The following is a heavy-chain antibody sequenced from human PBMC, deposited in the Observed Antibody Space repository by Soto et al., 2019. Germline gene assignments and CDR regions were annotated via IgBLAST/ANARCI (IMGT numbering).Heavy chain of an antibody. CDR3: AKDGGGDDPVGFLDY. D-gene: IGHD5-12*01. J-gene: IGHJ4*02. CDR1: GGSVSSTAYY. CDR2: GYYTGST. Sequence: SETLSHTCTFSGGSVSSTAYYWGWIRQPPGKGLEWIGSGYYTGSTYYNPSLKSRVTISVDPSKNQFSLKLGSVTAADTAVYYCAKDGGGDDPVGFLDYWGQGTLVTVSS. V-gene: IGHV4-39*02.